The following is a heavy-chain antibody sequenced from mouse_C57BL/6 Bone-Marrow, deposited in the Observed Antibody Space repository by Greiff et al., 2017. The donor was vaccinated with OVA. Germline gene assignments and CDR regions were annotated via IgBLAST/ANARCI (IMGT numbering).Heavy chain of an antibody. J-gene: IGHJ3*01. CDR1: GFSLTSYG. CDR2: ICSGGRT. D-gene: IGHD2-3*01. Sequence: QVQLQQSGPGLVQPSQSLSITCTVSGFSLTSYGVHWVRQSPGQGLEWLGVICSGGRTDSTAAFISSLSIIKDNSKSQVFFKMNSLQADDTAIYYCARNYDGYYFAYWGQGTLVTVSA. V-gene: IGHV2-2*01. CDR3: ARNYDGYYFAY.